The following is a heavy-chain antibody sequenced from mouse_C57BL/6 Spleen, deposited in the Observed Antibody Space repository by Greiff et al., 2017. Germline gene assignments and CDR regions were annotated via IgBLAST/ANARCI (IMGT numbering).Heavy chain of an antibody. J-gene: IGHJ4*01. CDR1: GYTFTSYW. V-gene: IGHV1-7*01. CDR2: INPSSGYT. D-gene: IGHD4-1*01. CDR3: ARRGNWDGNAMDY. Sequence: VMLVESGAELAKPGASVKLSCKASGYTFTSYWMHWVKQRPGQGLEWIGYINPSSGYTKYNQKFKDKATLTADKSSSTAYMQLSSLTYEDSAVYYCARRGNWDGNAMDYWGQGTSVTVSS.